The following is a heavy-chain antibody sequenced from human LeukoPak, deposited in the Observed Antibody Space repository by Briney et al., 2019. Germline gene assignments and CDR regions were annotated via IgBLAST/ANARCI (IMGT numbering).Heavy chain of an antibody. CDR3: ARVVGSLGYCSSTSCYADAFDI. CDR1: GYTFTSYG. V-gene: IGHV1-18*01. CDR2: ISAYNGNT. J-gene: IGHJ3*02. D-gene: IGHD2-2*01. Sequence: GASVKVSCKASGYTFTSYGISWVRQAPGQGLEWMGWISAYNGNTNYAQKPQGRVTMTTDTSTSTAYMELRSLRSDDTAVYYCARVVGSLGYCSSTSCYADAFDIWGQGTMVTVSS.